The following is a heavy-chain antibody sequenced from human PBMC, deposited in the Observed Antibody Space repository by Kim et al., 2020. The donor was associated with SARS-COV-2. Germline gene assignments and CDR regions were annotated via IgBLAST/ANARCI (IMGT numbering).Heavy chain of an antibody. CDR1: GYSFTSYW. Sequence: GESLKISCKGSGYSFTSYWIGWVRQMLGKGLEWMGIIYPGDSDTRYSPSFQGQVTISADKSISTAYLQWSSLKASDTAMYYCARRTIPYCSGGSCYGYYGMDVWGQGTTVTVSS. D-gene: IGHD2-15*01. J-gene: IGHJ6*02. CDR2: IYPGDSDT. CDR3: ARRTIPYCSGGSCYGYYGMDV. V-gene: IGHV5-51*01.